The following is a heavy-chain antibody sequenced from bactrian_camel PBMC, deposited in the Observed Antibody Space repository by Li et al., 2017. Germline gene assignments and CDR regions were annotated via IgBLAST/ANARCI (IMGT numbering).Heavy chain of an antibody. CDR2: IYTGAPRT. Sequence: LVESGGGSVQAGGSLRLSCAASGYTYNRNCMGWLRQAPGKEREGIAGIYTGAPRTYYADSVKGRFTISHDKAKNTVYLQMNSLKTQDTGVYYCGLNGQNPPGAGTQVTVS. V-gene: IGHV3S40*01. J-gene: IGHJ4*01. CDR1: GYTYNRNC.